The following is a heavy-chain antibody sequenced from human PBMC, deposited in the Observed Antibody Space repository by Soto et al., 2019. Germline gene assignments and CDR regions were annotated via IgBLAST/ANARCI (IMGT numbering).Heavy chain of an antibody. Sequence: EVQLLESGGGLVQPGGSLRLSCAASGFTFSSDAMSWVRQAPGKGQAWVSAISGSGGSTYYADSVKGRFTIPRDNSKNTLYLQMNSLRAEDTAVYYCAKENPGAASRFGYDYWGQGTLVTVSS. CDR2: ISGSGGST. CDR1: GFTFSSDA. CDR3: AKENPGAASRFGYDY. J-gene: IGHJ4*02. V-gene: IGHV3-23*01. D-gene: IGHD2-15*01.